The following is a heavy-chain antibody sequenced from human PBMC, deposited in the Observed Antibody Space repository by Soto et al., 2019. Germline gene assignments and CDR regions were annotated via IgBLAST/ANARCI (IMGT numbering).Heavy chain of an antibody. V-gene: IGHV1-3*05. D-gene: IGHD3-22*01. Sequence: QVQLVQSGAEEKKPGASVKVSCKASGYTFTSYAMHWVRQAPGQRLEWMGWINAGNGNTKYSQKFQGRVTITRDTSESTAYRELSSLRSEDTAVYYCARSSGYYLIDDYWGQGTLVTVSS. J-gene: IGHJ4*02. CDR1: GYTFTSYA. CDR3: ARSSGYYLIDDY. CDR2: INAGNGNT.